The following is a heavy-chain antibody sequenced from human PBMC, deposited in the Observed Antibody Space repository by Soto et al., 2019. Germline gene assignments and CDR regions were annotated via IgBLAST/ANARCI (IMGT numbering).Heavy chain of an antibody. D-gene: IGHD6-13*01. J-gene: IGHJ4*02. CDR3: ARVTWGSSSWLDY. Sequence: SLSATGTVSGGSSSSYYWRWIRQSPGKGLEWIGYSYYSGSTNYNPSLKSRVTISVDTSKNQFSLKLSSVTAADTAVYYCARVTWGSSSWLDYWGQGILVTV. V-gene: IGHV4-59*01. CDR1: GGSSSSYY. CDR2: SYYSGST.